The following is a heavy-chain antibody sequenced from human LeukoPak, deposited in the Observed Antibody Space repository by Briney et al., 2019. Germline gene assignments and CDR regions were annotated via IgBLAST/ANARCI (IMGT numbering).Heavy chain of an antibody. J-gene: IGHJ4*02. CDR3: ARGPYDYGDYFPDY. CDR2: IIPISGTA. CDR1: GGTFSSYA. Sequence: SVKVSCKASGGTFSSYAISWVRQAPGQGLEWMGGIIPISGTANYAQKFQGRVTITADKSTSTAYMELSSLRSEDTAVCYCARGPYDYGDYFPDYWGQGTLVTVSS. D-gene: IGHD4-17*01. V-gene: IGHV1-69*06.